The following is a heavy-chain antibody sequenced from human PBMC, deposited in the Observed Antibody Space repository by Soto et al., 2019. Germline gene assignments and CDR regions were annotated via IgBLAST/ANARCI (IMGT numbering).Heavy chain of an antibody. CDR1: GGTFSSYA. D-gene: IGHD3-3*01. V-gene: IGHV1-69*01. J-gene: IGHJ6*02. Sequence: QVQLVQSGAEVKKPGSSVKVSCKASGGTFSSYAISWVRQAPGQGLEWMGGIIPIFGTANYAQKFQGRVTITADESTSTAYMELSSLRSEDTAVYYCARGLTIFGVVNRYYGMDVWGQGPTVTVSS. CDR2: IIPIFGTA. CDR3: ARGLTIFGVVNRYYGMDV.